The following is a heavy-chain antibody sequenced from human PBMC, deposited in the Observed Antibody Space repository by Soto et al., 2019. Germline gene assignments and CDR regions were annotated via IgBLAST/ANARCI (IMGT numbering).Heavy chain of an antibody. CDR2: ITGSGGSI. D-gene: IGHD3-3*01. J-gene: IGHJ4*02. V-gene: IGHV3-23*01. CDR1: GFTFSSYA. Sequence: GGSLRLSCAASGFTFSSYAISWVRQAPGKGLEWVSSITGSGGSIYYADSVKGRFTISRDNSKNTVYLQMNSLRADDTAVHYCAKVRVFGVIITDFDYWGQGTLVTVSS. CDR3: AKVRVFGVIITDFDY.